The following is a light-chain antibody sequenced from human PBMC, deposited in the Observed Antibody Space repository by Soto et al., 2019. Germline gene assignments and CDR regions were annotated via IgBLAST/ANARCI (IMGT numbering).Light chain of an antibody. V-gene: IGKV1-5*01. CDR2: DAS. Sequence: DIQMTQSPSTLSASVGDRVTITCRASQRISSWLAWYQQKPGKAPKLLIYDASSWERGVPSRFSGSGSGTEFTLAISSLQPDDCATYYCQQYNSYSYTFGQGTKREIK. J-gene: IGKJ2*01. CDR3: QQYNSYSYT. CDR1: QRISSW.